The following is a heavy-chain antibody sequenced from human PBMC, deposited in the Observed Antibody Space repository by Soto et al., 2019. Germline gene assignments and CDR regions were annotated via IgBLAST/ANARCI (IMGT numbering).Heavy chain of an antibody. CDR2: IFNNGDT. D-gene: IGHD3-10*01. V-gene: IGHV4-31*03. CDR1: GGSVSSGGYS. CDR3: ARVGFNYGHLDC. J-gene: IGHJ4*02. Sequence: QVQLQESGPGLVKPSETLSLTCTVSGGSVSSGGYSWNWIRQFPGQGLEWIGYIFNNGDTNYNPSLKSRLSISVDTSKNQFSLKLSSVSAADTAIYYCARVGFNYGHLDCWGQGTLVTVSS.